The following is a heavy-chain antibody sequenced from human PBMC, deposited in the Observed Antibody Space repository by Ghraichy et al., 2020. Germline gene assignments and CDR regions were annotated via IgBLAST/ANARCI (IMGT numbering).Heavy chain of an antibody. CDR3: AKGLPYYYDSSGYYFDY. V-gene: IGHV3-23*01. CDR2: ISGSGGST. J-gene: IGHJ4*02. Sequence: GGSLRLSCAASGFTFSSYAMSWVRQAPGKGLEWVSAISGSGGSTYYADSVKGRFTISRDNSKNTLYLQMNSLRAEDTAVYYCAKGLPYYYDSSGYYFDYGGQGTLVTVSS. CDR1: GFTFSSYA. D-gene: IGHD3-22*01.